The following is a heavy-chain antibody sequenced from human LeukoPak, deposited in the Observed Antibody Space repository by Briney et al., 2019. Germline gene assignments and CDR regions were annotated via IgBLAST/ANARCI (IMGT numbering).Heavy chain of an antibody. J-gene: IGHJ4*02. Sequence: SGTLSLTCAVSGGSISSSNWWSWVRQPPGKGLEWVGEIYHSGSTNFNPSLKSRVTMSVDKSKNQFSLKLSSVTAADTAVYYCARTYYDILTGYYKGERKGNFGYWGQGTLVTVSS. CDR2: IYHSGST. V-gene: IGHV4-4*02. CDR3: ARTYYDILTGYYKGERKGNFGY. CDR1: GGSISSSNW. D-gene: IGHD3-9*01.